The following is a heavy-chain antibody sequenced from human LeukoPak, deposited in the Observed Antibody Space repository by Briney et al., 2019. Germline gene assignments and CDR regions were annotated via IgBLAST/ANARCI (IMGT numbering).Heavy chain of an antibody. CDR2: IYYSGST. CDR3: ARDREAIFGVATFVP. CDR1: GGSISSGDYY. Sequence: SQTLSLTCTVSGGSISSGDYYWSWIRQPPGKGLEWIGYIYYSGSTYYNPSLKSRVTISVDTSKNQFSLKLSSVTAADTAVYYCARDREAIFGVATFVPWGQGTLVTVSS. J-gene: IGHJ5*02. D-gene: IGHD3-3*01. V-gene: IGHV4-30-4*08.